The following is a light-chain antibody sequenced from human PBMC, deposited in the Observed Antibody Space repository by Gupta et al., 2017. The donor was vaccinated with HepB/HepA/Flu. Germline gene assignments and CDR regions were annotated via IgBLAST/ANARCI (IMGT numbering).Light chain of an antibody. CDR3: YYYASSHSGHVV. CDR1: SSNIGAGYD. CDR2: DNS. V-gene: IGLV1-40*01. Sequence: QSVLTQPPSVSGAPGQTVTISCTGSSSNIGAGYDVHRHQQLPGTAPQLISYDNSNRPAAGPPRFFCANNGASASPAIIVLQAEEDADDDDYYYASSHSGHVVFGTGTKLTVL. J-gene: IGLJ2*01.